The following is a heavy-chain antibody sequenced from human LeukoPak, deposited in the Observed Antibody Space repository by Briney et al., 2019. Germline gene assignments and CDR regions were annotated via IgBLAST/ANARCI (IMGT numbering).Heavy chain of an antibody. CDR1: GYSFTDSY. J-gene: IGHJ4*02. CDR2: INPNNGGS. Sequence: ASVKVSCKASGYSFTDSYIHWVRQAPGQGLEWMGWINPNNGGSHSAQKFQGRVTMTWDSSITTAYMELISLRPDGTAVYFCARDNSHTGYDFFDYWGQGTLVTVSS. V-gene: IGHV1-2*02. CDR3: ARDNSHTGYDFFDY. D-gene: IGHD5-12*01.